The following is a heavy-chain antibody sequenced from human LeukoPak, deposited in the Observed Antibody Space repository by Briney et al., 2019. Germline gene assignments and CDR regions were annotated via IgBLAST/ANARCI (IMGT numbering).Heavy chain of an antibody. D-gene: IGHD1-20*01. CDR3: ARDSPITGSFYYYMDV. CDR2: SSSSGTTI. CDR1: GFTFSSYE. J-gene: IGHJ6*03. V-gene: IGHV3-48*03. Sequence: PGGSLRLSCAASGFTFSSYEMNWVRQAPGKGLEWISYSSSSGTTIYYADSVKGRFTVSRDNTKNSLYLQMNSLRAEDTAVYYCARDSPITGSFYYYMDVWGKGTTVTVSS.